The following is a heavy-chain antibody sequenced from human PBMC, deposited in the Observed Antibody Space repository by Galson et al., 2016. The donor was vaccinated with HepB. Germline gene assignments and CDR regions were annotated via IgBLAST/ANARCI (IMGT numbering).Heavy chain of an antibody. V-gene: IGHV4-61*02. CDR3: PRAGNDGDLWGGFFDQ. J-gene: IGHJ4*02. CDR2: MYISGSA. D-gene: IGHD3-3*01. Sequence: TLSLTCTVSGVSISNPTYSWSWIRQSAEKGLEWIGRMYISGSANYNPSLRGRATISVDTSKNHFSLNLNSVTAADTAVYYCPRAGNDGDLWGGFFDQWGQGMLVTVSS. CDR1: GVSISNPTYS.